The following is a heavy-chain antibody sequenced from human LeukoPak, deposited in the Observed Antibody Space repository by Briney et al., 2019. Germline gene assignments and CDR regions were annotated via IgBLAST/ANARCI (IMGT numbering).Heavy chain of an antibody. CDR3: AELGITMIGGV. V-gene: IGHV3-48*03. D-gene: IGHD3-10*02. CDR1: GFTFTSYE. J-gene: IGHJ6*04. Sequence: GCPRLSCAASGFTFTSYEMNWFRQSPGHQLEWVSYISSSGSTIYYADSVTGRFTISRDNAKNSLYLQMNSLRAEDTAVYYCAELGITMIGGVWGKGTTVTISS. CDR2: ISSSGSTI.